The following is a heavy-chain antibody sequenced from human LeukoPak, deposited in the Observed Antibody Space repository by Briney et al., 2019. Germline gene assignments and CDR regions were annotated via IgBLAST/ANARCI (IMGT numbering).Heavy chain of an antibody. J-gene: IGHJ4*02. V-gene: IGHV3-9*01. CDR2: ISWNGGNI. Sequence: GGSLRLSCTASGFTFDDYAMHWVRQAPGKGLEWVSAISWNGGNIGYADSVKGRFTISRDNAKNSLYLQMNSLRAEDTALYYCVKDHCSSTGCYEFDYWGQGTLVTVSS. CDR1: GFTFDDYA. CDR3: VKDHCSSTGCYEFDY. D-gene: IGHD2-2*01.